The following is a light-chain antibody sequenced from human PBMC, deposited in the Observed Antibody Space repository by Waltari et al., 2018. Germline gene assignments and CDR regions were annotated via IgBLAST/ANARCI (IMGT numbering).Light chain of an antibody. CDR3: QQYYNPPLT. CDR1: QSVLYTHNDKNY. V-gene: IGKV4-1*01. J-gene: IGKJ1*01. CDR2: WAS. Sequence: DIVMTQSPDSLAVSLGETATINCKSSQSVLYTHNDKNYLAWYQHKPGQPPTLLIYWASTREFGVPDRFSGSGSGTDFTLTISSLQAEDVAVYYCQQYYNPPLTFGQGTKVELK.